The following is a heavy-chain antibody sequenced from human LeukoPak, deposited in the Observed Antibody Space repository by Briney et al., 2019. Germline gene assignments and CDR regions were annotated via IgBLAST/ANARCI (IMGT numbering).Heavy chain of an antibody. J-gene: IGHJ4*02. D-gene: IGHD3-22*01. CDR3: ARVGNSGYFDY. CDR1: GGTFSSYA. V-gene: IGHV1-18*01. Sequence: ASVKVSCKASGGTFSSYAISWVRQAPGQGLEWMGWISAYNGNTNYAQKLQGRVTMTTDTSTSTAYMELRSLRSDDTAVYYCARVGNSGYFDYWGQGTLVTVSS. CDR2: ISAYNGNT.